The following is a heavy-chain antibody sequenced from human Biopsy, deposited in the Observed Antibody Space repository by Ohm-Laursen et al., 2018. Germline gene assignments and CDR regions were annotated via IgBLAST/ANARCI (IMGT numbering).Heavy chain of an antibody. CDR2: INHTGST. CDR1: SGSISGNY. CDR3: ARVEAGTYDALDI. V-gene: IGHV4-34*01. D-gene: IGHD1-26*01. J-gene: IGHJ3*02. Sequence: TLSLTWAVSSGSISGNYWGWIRQPPGKGLEWMGEINHTGSTKYNPSLMSRVTISIDTSNSQFSLKLTSVTAADTAVYYCARVEAGTYDALDIWGQGTLVAVSA.